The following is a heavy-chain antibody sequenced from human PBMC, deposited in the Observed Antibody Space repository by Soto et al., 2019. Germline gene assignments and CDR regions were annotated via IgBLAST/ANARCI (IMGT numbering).Heavy chain of an antibody. Sequence: GGSLRLSCPASGFTLANFAMHWVRQAPGKGLEWVALISYDGSNKYYADSVKGRFTISRDNSKNTLYLQMNSLRAEDPAVYYCARGQLLLSFFDYWGQGTLVTVSS. CDR2: ISYDGSNK. V-gene: IGHV3-30-3*01. D-gene: IGHD2-21*02. CDR3: ARGQLLLSFFDY. CDR1: GFTLANFA. J-gene: IGHJ4*02.